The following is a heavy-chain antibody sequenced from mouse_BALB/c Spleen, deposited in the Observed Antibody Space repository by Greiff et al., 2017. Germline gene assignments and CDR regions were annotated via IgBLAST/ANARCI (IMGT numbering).Heavy chain of an antibody. CDR1: GFTFSSFG. D-gene: IGHD1-1*01. J-gene: IGHJ3*01. CDR3: ARYGAWFDY. Sequence: EVKLMESGGGLVQPGGSRKLSCAASGFTFSSFGMHWVRQAPEKGLEWVAYISSGSSTIYYADTVKGRFTISRDNPKNTLFLQMTSVRSEDTAMLCCARYGAWFDYWGQGTLVTVSA. CDR2: ISSGSSTI. V-gene: IGHV5-17*02.